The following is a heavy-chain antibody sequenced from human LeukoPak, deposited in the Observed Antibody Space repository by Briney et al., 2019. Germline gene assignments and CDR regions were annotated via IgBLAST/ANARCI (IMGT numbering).Heavy chain of an antibody. Sequence: GGSLRLSCAASGFTFSNYAMHWVRQAPGKGLGWVSIISFDGSNKYYADSVKGRFTISRDNSKNTLFLQMNSLRAEDTAVYYCAWASLNELARDVFDIWGQGTMVTVSP. CDR1: GFTFSNYA. CDR3: AWASLNELARDVFDI. D-gene: IGHD1-1*01. CDR2: ISFDGSNK. V-gene: IGHV3-30*03. J-gene: IGHJ3*02.